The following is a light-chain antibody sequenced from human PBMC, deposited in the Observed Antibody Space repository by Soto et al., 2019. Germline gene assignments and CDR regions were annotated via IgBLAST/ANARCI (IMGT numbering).Light chain of an antibody. CDR2: EVS. Sequence: QSALTQPASVSGSPGQSITISCTGTSSDIGDYNYVSWYQQHPGKAPKLMIYEVSNRPSGISNRFSGSKSGNTASLTISGLQADDEAEYYCSSYTSTSSSVFGPGPKHTVL. CDR1: SSDIGDYNY. J-gene: IGLJ1*01. V-gene: IGLV2-14*01. CDR3: SSYTSTSSSV.